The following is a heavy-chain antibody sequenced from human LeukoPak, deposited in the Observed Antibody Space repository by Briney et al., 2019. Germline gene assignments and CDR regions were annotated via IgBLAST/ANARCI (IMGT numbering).Heavy chain of an antibody. CDR2: ISGSGGST. CDR3: AKGVGGPIRGYSGYFGY. Sequence: PGGSLRLSCAASGFTFSSYAMSWVRQAPGKGLEWVSAISGSGGSTYYADSVKGRFTISRDNSKNTLYLQMNSLRAEDTAVYYCAKGVGGPIRGYSGYFGYWGQGTLVTVSS. J-gene: IGHJ4*02. V-gene: IGHV3-23*01. CDR1: GFTFSSYA. D-gene: IGHD5-12*01.